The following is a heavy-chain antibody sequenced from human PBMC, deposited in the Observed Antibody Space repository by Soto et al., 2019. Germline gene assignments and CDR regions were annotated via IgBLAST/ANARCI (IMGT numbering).Heavy chain of an antibody. D-gene: IGHD3-16*02. J-gene: IGHJ4*02. CDR1: GGSFSGYY. CDR3: ARGHGAWAYDYIWGSYRYFEFDY. CDR2: INHSGST. Sequence: SETLSLTCAVYGGSFSGYYWSWIRQPPGKGLEWIGEINHSGSTNYNPSLKSRVTISVGTSKSQFSLKLGSVTAADTAVYYCARGHGAWAYDYIWGSYRYFEFDYWGQGTLVTVSS. V-gene: IGHV4-34*01.